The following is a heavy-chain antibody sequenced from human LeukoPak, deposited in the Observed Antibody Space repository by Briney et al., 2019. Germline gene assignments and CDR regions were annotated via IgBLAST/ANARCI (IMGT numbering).Heavy chain of an antibody. CDR1: GFIFSSYD. CDR2: ISRARDRT. CDR3: ARGESFAFDV. J-gene: IGHJ3*01. V-gene: IGHV3-23*01. Sequence: GGSLRLSCVGSGFIFSSYDMGWVRQAPGKGLEWVSSISRARDRTYYEDSVKGRFTISRDNSRNTMYLQMNSLRAEDTAVYYCARGESFAFDVWGQGTMVTVSS.